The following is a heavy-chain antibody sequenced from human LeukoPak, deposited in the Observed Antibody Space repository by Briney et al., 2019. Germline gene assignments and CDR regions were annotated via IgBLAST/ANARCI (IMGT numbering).Heavy chain of an antibody. V-gene: IGHV3-30*03. Sequence: GGSLRLSCAASGFTFSSYSMNWVRQAPGKGLEWVAVISYDGSNKYYADSVKGRFTISRDNSKNTLYLQMNSLRAEDTAVYYCATKRGHSDYWGQGTLVTVSS. J-gene: IGHJ4*02. CDR2: ISYDGSNK. D-gene: IGHD3-10*01. CDR3: ATKRGHSDY. CDR1: GFTFSSYS.